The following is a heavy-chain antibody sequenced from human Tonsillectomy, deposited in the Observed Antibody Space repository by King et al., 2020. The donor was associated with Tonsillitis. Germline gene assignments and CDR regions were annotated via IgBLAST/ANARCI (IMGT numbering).Heavy chain of an antibody. J-gene: IGHJ3*02. CDR2: INWNGGSI. CDR3: AREGAIVVVVAATRAFDI. Sequence: DVQLVESGGGVVRPGGSLRLSCAASGFTFDDYAMSWVRQAPGKGLEWVSGINWNGGSIGYADSVKGRFTISRDNAKNSLYLQMNSLRAEDTALYYCAREGAIVVVVAATRAFDIWGQGTMVTVSS. CDR1: GFTFDDYA. V-gene: IGHV3-20*04. D-gene: IGHD2-15*01.